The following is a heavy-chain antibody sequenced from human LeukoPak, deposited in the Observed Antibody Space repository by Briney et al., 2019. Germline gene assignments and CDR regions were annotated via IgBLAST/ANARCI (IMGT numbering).Heavy chain of an antibody. CDR1: GYTFTSYD. CDR3: ARGGGYCSSTSCYNAFDI. Sequence: ASVKVSCKASGYTFTSYDINWVRQATGQGLEWMGWISAYNGNTNYAQKLQGRVTMTTDTSTSTAYMELRSLRSDDTAVYYCARGGGYCSSTSCYNAFDIWGQGTMVTVSS. D-gene: IGHD2-2*02. J-gene: IGHJ3*02. CDR2: ISAYNGNT. V-gene: IGHV1-18*01.